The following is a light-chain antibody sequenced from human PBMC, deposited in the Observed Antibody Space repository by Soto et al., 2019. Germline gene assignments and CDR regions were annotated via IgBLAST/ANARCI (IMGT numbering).Light chain of an antibody. CDR2: DVS. J-gene: IGLJ1*01. Sequence: QSVLTQPASVSGSPGKSVTISCTGTSSDVGGYNYVSWYQPHPGKARKLMIYDVSNRPSGVSNRFSGSKSGNTASLTISGLQAEDEADYYCSSYTSSSTRVFGTGTQLTVL. CDR1: SSDVGGYNY. CDR3: SSYTSSSTRV. V-gene: IGLV2-14*01.